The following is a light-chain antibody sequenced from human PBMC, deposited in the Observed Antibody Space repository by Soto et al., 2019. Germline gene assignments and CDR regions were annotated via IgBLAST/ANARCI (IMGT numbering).Light chain of an antibody. Sequence: EIVLTQSPGTLSLSPGERATLSCRASQSLSHSYFAWYKQTPGQAPRLLIYGVSSRATEIPDRVSGSGSGTEFTLTISRLESEDFAVYYWQQYGISPRTLGRGTKVEIK. V-gene: IGKV3-20*01. J-gene: IGKJ1*01. CDR2: GVS. CDR1: QSLSHSY. CDR3: QQYGISPRT.